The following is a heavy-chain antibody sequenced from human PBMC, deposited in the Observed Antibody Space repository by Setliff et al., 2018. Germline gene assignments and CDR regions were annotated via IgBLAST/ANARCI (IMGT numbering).Heavy chain of an antibody. V-gene: IGHV1-69*05. CDR2: TIPIFGTT. CDR3: ARDTCSLTSCQDDYFDY. D-gene: IGHD2-2*01. CDR1: GGTFSSYG. J-gene: IGHJ4*02. Sequence: SVKVSCKASGGTFSSYGISWVRQAPGQGLEWMGGTIPIFGTTDYAQKFRDRVTMTTDASTNTAYMELRSLTSDDTAVYYCARDTCSLTSCQDDYFDYWGQGTLVTVSS.